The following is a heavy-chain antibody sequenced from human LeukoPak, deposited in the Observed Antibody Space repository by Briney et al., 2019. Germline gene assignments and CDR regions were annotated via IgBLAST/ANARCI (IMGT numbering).Heavy chain of an antibody. CDR3: ARGRASGTTFYYYYGMDV. D-gene: IGHD1-1*01. J-gene: IGHJ6*02. CDR2: IYSGGTT. Sequence: PGGSLRLSCAASGFTVSSNYMSWVRQAPGKGLEWVSIIYSGGTTHYADSVKGRFTISRDNSKNTLYLQMNSLRAEDTAVYYCARGRASGTTFYYYYGMDVWGQGTTVTVSS. V-gene: IGHV3-66*01. CDR1: GFTVSSNY.